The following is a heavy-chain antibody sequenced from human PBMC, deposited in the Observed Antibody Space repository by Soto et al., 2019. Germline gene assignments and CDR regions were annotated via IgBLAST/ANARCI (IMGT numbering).Heavy chain of an antibody. V-gene: IGHV4-59*07. Sequence: PSDTLSLTCTVCGGSMSSYYWSWIRQPPGKGLEWIGYIYYSGSTNYNPSLKSRVTISVDTSKNQFSLKLSSVTAADTAVYYCASSNIAVNGFYSSGMDVWGRGNTVTVSS. CDR2: IYYSGST. D-gene: IGHD2-8*01. J-gene: IGHJ6*02. CDR1: GGSMSSYY. CDR3: ASSNIAVNGFYSSGMDV.